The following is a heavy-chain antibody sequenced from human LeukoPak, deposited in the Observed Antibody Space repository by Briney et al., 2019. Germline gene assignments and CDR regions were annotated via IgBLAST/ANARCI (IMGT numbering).Heavy chain of an antibody. CDR3: ARGDPTMVRVSLLDAFDI. D-gene: IGHD3-10*01. CDR2: IYYSGST. Sequence: KTGGSLRLSCAASGFTFSSYAMSWIRQPPGKGLEWIGYIYYSGSTNYNPSLKSRVTISVDTSKNQFSLKLSSVTAADTAVYYCARGDPTMVRVSLLDAFDIWGQGTMVTVSS. CDR1: GFTFSSYA. J-gene: IGHJ3*02. V-gene: IGHV4-59*01.